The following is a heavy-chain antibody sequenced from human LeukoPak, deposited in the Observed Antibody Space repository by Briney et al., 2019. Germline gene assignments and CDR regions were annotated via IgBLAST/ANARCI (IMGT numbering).Heavy chain of an antibody. D-gene: IGHD3-10*01. CDR3: AGPLYGSGRVPVDY. J-gene: IGHJ4*02. V-gene: IGHV3-23*01. CDR1: GFTFSSYA. CDR2: ISGSGGST. Sequence: GGSLRLSCAASGFTFSSYAMSWVRQAPGKGLEWVSAISGSGGSTYYADSVKGRFTISRDNSKNTLYLQMNSLRAEDTAVYYCAGPLYGSGRVPVDYWGQGTLVTVSS.